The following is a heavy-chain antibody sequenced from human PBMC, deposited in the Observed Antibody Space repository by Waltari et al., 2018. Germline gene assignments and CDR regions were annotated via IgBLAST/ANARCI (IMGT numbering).Heavy chain of an antibody. J-gene: IGHJ2*01. Sequence: QVQLVQSGAEVKKPGSSVKVSCKASGGTFSSYAISWVRQAPGQGLEWMGVIIPIFGTANYAQKFQGRVTITADESTSTAYMELSSLRSEDTAVYYCAREPGRYYYDSSGYNWYFDLWGRGTLVTVSS. CDR1: GGTFSSYA. V-gene: IGHV1-69*13. D-gene: IGHD3-22*01. CDR2: IIPIFGTA. CDR3: AREPGRYYYDSSGYNWYFDL.